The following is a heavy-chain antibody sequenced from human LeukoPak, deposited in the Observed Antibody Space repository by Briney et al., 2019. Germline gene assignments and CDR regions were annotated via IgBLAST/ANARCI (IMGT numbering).Heavy chain of an antibody. CDR3: ARVGIAATGTGALDI. CDR2: MYYNGSP. J-gene: IGHJ3*02. CDR1: SRSNRGYY. D-gene: IGHD6-13*01. Sequence: SETLSLTCTVSSRSNRGYYWSWIRHSPGKGLEWVGYMYYNGSPNYNSSLKSRVTISVDTSKNQFSLKLSSVTAADTAVYHCARVGIAATGTGALDIWGQGTKVTVSS. V-gene: IGHV4-59*01.